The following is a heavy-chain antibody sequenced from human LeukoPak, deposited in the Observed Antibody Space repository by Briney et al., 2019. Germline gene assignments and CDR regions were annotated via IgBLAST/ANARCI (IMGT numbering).Heavy chain of an antibody. CDR1: GFIFSNYA. CDR3: AKWGDYDVLTGYYVSDF. Sequence: GASLRLSCAASGFIFSNYAMYWVRQAPGKGLQWVSAISGRSDNTYYADSVKGRFTLSRDSSKNTLYLQMNSLRADDTAVYYCAKWGDYDVLTGYYVSDFWGQGTLVTVSS. CDR2: ISGRSDNT. J-gene: IGHJ4*02. D-gene: IGHD3-9*01. V-gene: IGHV3-23*01.